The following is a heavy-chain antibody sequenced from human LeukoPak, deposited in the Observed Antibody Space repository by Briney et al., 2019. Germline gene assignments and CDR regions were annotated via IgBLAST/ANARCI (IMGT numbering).Heavy chain of an antibody. J-gene: IGHJ4*02. CDR1: GDSISRYY. V-gene: IGHV4-59*01. CDR3: ARSQGAYFDY. Sequence: SETLSLTCTVSGDSISRYYWSWLRQPPGKGPEGIGYISYSGSTNYNPSLKSRVTISLDTSKNHFSLKLTSVTAADTAVFYCARSQGAYFDYWGQGILVTVS. CDR2: ISYSGST.